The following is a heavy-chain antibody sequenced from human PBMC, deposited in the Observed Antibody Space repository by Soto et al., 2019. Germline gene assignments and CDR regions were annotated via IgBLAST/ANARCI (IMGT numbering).Heavy chain of an antibody. CDR3: ARDRAYSRFDY. V-gene: IGHV3-7*03. D-gene: IGHD4-4*01. CDR2: MNEDGSER. CDR1: GFSFSSAW. Sequence: LRLSCAVSGFSFSSAWMTWIRQAPGKGLERVAIMNEDGSERYYVDSVKGRFTISRDNAKNALFLQMNSLRVEDTAVYFCARDRAYSRFDYWGQGSLVTAPQ. J-gene: IGHJ4*02.